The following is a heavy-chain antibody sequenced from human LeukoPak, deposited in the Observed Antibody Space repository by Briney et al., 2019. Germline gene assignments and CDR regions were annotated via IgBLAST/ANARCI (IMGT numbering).Heavy chain of an antibody. CDR1: GGTFSSYA. D-gene: IGHD6-13*01. CDR3: ARDPLAAAGTFDY. Sequence: ASVKVSCKASGGTFSSYAISWVRQAPGQGLEWMGGIIPIFGTANYAQKFQGRVTITADESTSTAYMELSSLRSEDTAVYYCARDPLAAAGTFDYWGQGTLSPSPQ. V-gene: IGHV1-69*13. J-gene: IGHJ4*02. CDR2: IIPIFGTA.